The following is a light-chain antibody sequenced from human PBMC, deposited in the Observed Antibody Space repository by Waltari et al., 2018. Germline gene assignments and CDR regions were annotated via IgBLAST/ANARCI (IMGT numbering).Light chain of an antibody. CDR2: SAS. J-gene: IGKJ2*01. CDR1: QSVGNK. Sequence: EIVMTQFPATLTVSPGERATLSCRASQSVGNKLAWYLKRPGQAHSLLIFSASTRATGVPDRFGVSGSGTEFTLTVSTLQAEDFATYFCQEYNNWPPGTFGRGTKVEI. V-gene: IGKV3-15*01. CDR3: QEYNNWPPGT.